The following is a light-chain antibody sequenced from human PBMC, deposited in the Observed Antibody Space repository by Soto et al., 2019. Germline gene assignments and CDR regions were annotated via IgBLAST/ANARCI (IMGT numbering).Light chain of an antibody. CDR1: SSNIGSNT. V-gene: IGLV1-44*01. CDR2: SNN. J-gene: IGLJ1*01. CDR3: AAWDDSLNGQV. Sequence: SVLTQPPSASGTPGQSVTISCSGSSSNIGSNTVNWYQQLPGTAPKLLIYSNNQRPSGVPDRFSGSKSGTSASLAISGLQSEDEADYYCAAWDDSLNGQVFGTGTKGTVL.